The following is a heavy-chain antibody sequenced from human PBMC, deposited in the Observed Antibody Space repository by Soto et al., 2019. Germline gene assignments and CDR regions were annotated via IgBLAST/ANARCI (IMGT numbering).Heavy chain of an antibody. CDR3: AKDRRAGGNSAFYFDF. D-gene: IGHD3-16*01. V-gene: IGHV3-23*01. CDR1: GFKFSNYA. CDR2: ISATGGGT. Sequence: GSLRLSCAASGFKFSNYAMSWVRQAPGKGLEWVSLISATGGGTYYADSVKGRFTISRDNSHNTLYLQVHSLTAEDTAVYYCAKDRRAGGNSAFYFDFWGQGAQVTVS. J-gene: IGHJ4*02.